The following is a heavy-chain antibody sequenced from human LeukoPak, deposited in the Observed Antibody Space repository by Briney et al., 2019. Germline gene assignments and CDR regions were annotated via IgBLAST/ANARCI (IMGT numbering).Heavy chain of an antibody. CDR3: AKDLAATTGYYMDV. CDR2: ISGSGGST. CDR1: GFTFSSYA. V-gene: IGHV3-23*01. Sequence: PGGSLRLSCAASGFTFSSYAMSWVRQAPGRGLEWVSAISGSGGSTYCADSVKGRFTISRDNSKNTLYLQMNSLRAEDTAVYYCAKDLAATTGYYMDVWGKGTTVTVSS. D-gene: IGHD5-12*01. J-gene: IGHJ6*03.